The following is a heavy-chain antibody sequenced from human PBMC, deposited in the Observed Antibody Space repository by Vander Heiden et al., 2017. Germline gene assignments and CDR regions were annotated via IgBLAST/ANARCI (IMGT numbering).Heavy chain of an antibody. CDR1: GYTFTSYD. V-gene: IGHV1-8*01. CDR3: ARAAGSSWYPLDYYYYGMDV. Sequence: QVQLVQSGAEVQKPGASVKVSCKASGYTFTSYDINGVRQATGQGLEWRGWMNPNRGNTGYAQKFQGRGTMTRNTSISTAYMELSSLRSEDTAVYYCARAAGSSWYPLDYYYYGMDVWGQGTTVTVSS. CDR2: MNPNRGNT. J-gene: IGHJ6*02. D-gene: IGHD6-13*01.